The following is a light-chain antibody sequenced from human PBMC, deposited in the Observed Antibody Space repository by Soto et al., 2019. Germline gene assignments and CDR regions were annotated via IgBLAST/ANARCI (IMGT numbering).Light chain of an antibody. Sequence: DIQMTQSPSSLSASVGDRVTITCRASQSISSYLNWYQQKPGKAPKLLIYAASSLQSGVPSRFSGRGSGTDFTLTISSLQPADFATYYCQQSYSTSWTFGQGTKVEIK. CDR3: QQSYSTSWT. CDR2: AAS. J-gene: IGKJ1*01. CDR1: QSISSY. V-gene: IGKV1-39*01.